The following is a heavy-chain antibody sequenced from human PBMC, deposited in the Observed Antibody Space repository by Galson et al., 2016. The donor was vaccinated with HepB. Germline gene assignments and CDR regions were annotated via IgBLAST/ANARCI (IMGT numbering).Heavy chain of an antibody. CDR1: GFAFSSYS. J-gene: IGHJ4*01. V-gene: IGHV3-48*01. CDR2: ISSRSSTQ. CDR3: ARDCDYICYTEASGFDF. D-gene: IGHD2-8*01. Sequence: SXRLSCAASGFAFSSYSMNWVRQAPGKGLEWVSYISSRSSTQYYADSVKGRFTISRDNVQNSLYLHMNSVRAEDTAVYYCARDCDYICYTEASGFDFWGXXXLVTVSS.